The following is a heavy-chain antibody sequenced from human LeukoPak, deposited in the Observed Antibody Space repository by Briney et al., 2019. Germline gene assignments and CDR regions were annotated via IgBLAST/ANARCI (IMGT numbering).Heavy chain of an antibody. V-gene: IGHV4-31*03. CDR3: ARNGFSGDYYFDY. CDR1: GGSISSGGYY. Sequence: PSQTLSLTCTVSGGSISSGGYYWSWIRQHPGKGLEWIGYIYYSGSTYYNPSLKSRVTISVDTSKNQFSLKLSSVTAADTAVYYCARNGFSGDYYFDYWGQGTLVTVSS. D-gene: IGHD7-27*01. J-gene: IGHJ4*02. CDR2: IYYSGST.